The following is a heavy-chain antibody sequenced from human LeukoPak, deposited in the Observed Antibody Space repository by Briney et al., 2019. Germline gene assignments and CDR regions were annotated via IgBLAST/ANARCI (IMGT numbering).Heavy chain of an antibody. Sequence: ASVKVSCKASGYTFTGYYVHWVRQAPGQGLEWMGWINPNSGGTNYAQKFQGRVTMTRDTSISTAYMELSRLRSDDTAVYYCARSSSSGSYYPFDYWGQGTLVTVSS. CDR3: ARSSSSGSYYPFDY. V-gene: IGHV1-2*02. CDR1: GYTFTGYY. D-gene: IGHD3-10*01. CDR2: INPNSGGT. J-gene: IGHJ4*02.